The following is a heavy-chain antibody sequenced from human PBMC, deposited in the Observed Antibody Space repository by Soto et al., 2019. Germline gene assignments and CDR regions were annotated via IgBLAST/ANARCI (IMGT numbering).Heavy chain of an antibody. J-gene: IGHJ4*02. CDR3: ARHTPAISISDH. V-gene: IGHV4-34*01. CDR1: GGSFSGYY. CDR2: INHSGST. Sequence: SETLSLTCAVYGGSFSGYYWSWIRQPPGKGLEWIGEINHSGSTNYNPSLKSRVTISVDTSKNQFSLKLSSVTAADTAVYYCARHTPAISISDHWGQGTLVTVS. D-gene: IGHD2-15*01.